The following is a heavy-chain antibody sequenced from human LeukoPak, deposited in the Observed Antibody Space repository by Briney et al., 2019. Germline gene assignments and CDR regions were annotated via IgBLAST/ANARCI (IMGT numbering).Heavy chain of an antibody. J-gene: IGHJ4*02. V-gene: IGHV4-39*01. CDR2: IYYSGST. D-gene: IGHD6-19*01. CDR3: ASTLWAGGWYGRGTYDY. Sequence: SETPSLTCTVSGGSISSSSYYWGWIRQPPGKGLEWIGSIYYSGSTYYNPSLKSRLTIFADTDTNKFSLKLSPATPADTAVYCCASTLWAGGWYGRGTYDYWGQGTLVTVSS. CDR1: GGSISSSSYY.